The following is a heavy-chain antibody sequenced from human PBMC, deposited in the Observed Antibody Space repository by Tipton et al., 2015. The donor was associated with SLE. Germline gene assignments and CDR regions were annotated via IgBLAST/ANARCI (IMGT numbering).Heavy chain of an antibody. D-gene: IGHD1/OR15-1a*01. V-gene: IGHV3-72*01. CDR3: VTEDWNTGWAFDI. CDR1: GFTFKNHG. Sequence: GSLRLSCAASGFTFKNHGMHWGRQAPGKGLEWVGRIRNRVSNYTTEYAASVKGRFTISRDDSKNSLHLQMNSLKTEDTALYYCVTEDWNTGWAFDIWGQGTRVTVSS. CDR2: IRNRVSNYTT. J-gene: IGHJ3*02.